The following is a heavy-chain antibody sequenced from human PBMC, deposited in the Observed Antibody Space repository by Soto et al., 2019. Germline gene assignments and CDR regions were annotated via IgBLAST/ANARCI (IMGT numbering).Heavy chain of an antibody. CDR1: GYSFTSYW. CDR2: IDPSDSYT. Sequence: GESLKISCKGSGYSFTSYWISWVRQMPGKGLEWMGRIDPSDSYTNYSPSFQGHVTISADKSISTAYLQWSSLKASDTAMCYCARHRSEMASSYGMDVWGQGTTVTVSS. V-gene: IGHV5-10-1*01. J-gene: IGHJ6*02. D-gene: IGHD5-12*01. CDR3: ARHRSEMASSYGMDV.